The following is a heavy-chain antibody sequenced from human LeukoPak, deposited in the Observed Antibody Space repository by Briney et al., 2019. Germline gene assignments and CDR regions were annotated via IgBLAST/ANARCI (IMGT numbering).Heavy chain of an antibody. V-gene: IGHV1-24*01. CDR2: FDPEDGET. CDR3: ATDRRYLAGTVGRY. J-gene: IGHJ4*02. D-gene: IGHD6-19*01. Sequence: ASVKVSCKVPGYTLTELSMHWVRQAPGKGLEWMGGFDPEDGETIYAQKFQGRVTMTEDTSTDTAYMELSSLRSEDTAVYYCATDRRYLAGTVGRYWGQGTLVTVSS. CDR1: GYTLTELS.